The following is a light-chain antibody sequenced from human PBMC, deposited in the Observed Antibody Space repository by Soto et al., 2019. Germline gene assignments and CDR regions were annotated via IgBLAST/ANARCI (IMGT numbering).Light chain of an antibody. J-gene: IGKJ4*01. Sequence: EIVLTQSPDTLYVSPGERATLSCRASQRISRTLAWYQQKSGQPPRLLIYDASTRATGFPSRFSGSGSGTEFTLTISSLQSEDFAVYYCQQYNNWPLTFGGGTTVEIK. V-gene: IGKV3D-15*01. CDR1: QRISRT. CDR2: DAS. CDR3: QQYNNWPLT.